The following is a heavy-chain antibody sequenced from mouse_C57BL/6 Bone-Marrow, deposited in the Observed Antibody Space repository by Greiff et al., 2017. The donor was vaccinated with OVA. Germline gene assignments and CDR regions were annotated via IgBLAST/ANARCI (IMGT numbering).Heavy chain of an antibody. V-gene: IGHV5-12*01. CDR3: ARPYSNCIYYGLDY. D-gene: IGHD2-5*01. J-gene: IGHJ4*01. Sequence: EVMLVESGGGLVQPGGSLKLSCAASGFTFSDYYMYWVRQTPEKRLEWVAYISNGGGSTYYPDTVKGRFTISRDNAKNTLYLQMSRLKSEDTAMYYCARPYSNCIYYGLDYWGQGTSVTVSS. CDR1: GFTFSDYY. CDR2: ISNGGGST.